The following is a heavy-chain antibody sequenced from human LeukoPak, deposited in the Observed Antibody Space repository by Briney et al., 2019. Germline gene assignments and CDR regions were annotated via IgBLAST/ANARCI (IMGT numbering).Heavy chain of an antibody. J-gene: IGHJ4*02. CDR3: ARSPYDSSGYYPIDY. V-gene: IGHV1-18*01. CDR1: GYTFTSYG. D-gene: IGHD3-22*01. Sequence: ASVKVSCKASGYTFTSYGISWVRQAPGQGLEWMGWISAYNGNTNYAQKLQGRVTMATDTSTSTAYMELRSLRSDDTAVYYCARSPYDSSGYYPIDYWGQGTLVTVSS. CDR2: ISAYNGNT.